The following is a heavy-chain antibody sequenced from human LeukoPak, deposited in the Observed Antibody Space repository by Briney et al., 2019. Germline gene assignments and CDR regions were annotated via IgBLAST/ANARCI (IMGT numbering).Heavy chain of an antibody. CDR3: SKDASTTAITCNDY. J-gene: IGHJ4*02. V-gene: IGHV3-23*01. CDR2: IRGRGSGGA. CDR1: GFTFSIYN. Sequence: GGSLRLSCAPSGFTFSIYNMNWVRQAPGKGLEWVSSIRGRGSGGAFYADSVKGRFTISRDNSKNTLFLEMNSLTVEYTAVYYSSKDASTTAITCNDYWGQGTLVTVSS. D-gene: IGHD3-16*01.